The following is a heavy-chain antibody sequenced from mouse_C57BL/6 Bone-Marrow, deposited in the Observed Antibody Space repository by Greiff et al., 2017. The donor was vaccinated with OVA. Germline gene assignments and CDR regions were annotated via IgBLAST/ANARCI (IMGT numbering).Heavy chain of an antibody. D-gene: IGHD1-1*01. Sequence: VQLQQPGAELVRPGTSVKLSCKASGYTFTSYWMHWVKQRPGQGLEWIGVIDPSDSYTNYNQKFKGKATLTVDTSSSTAYMQLSSLTSEDSAVYYCARTLITTVVAHWYFDVWGTGTTVTGSS. CDR1: GYTFTSYW. J-gene: IGHJ1*03. V-gene: IGHV1-59*01. CDR2: IDPSDSYT. CDR3: ARTLITTVVAHWYFDV.